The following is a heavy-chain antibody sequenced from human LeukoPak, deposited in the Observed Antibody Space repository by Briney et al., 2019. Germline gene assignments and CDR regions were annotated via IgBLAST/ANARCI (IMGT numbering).Heavy chain of an antibody. D-gene: IGHD5-18*01. CDR2: VYSSGST. Sequence: SETLSLTCTVSGGSLSSLYWSWIRQPPGKGLEWIWYVYSSGSTNYNPSLKSRGTMSVDTSKNQFSLKLSSVTAAETAVYYCAGRHTGTFEQWGQGAGVSVSS. CDR3: AGRHTGTFEQ. CDR1: GGSLSSLY. V-gene: IGHV4-59*11. J-gene: IGHJ4*02.